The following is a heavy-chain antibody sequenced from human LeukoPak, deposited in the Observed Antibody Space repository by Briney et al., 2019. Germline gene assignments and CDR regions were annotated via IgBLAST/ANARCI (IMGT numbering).Heavy chain of an antibody. D-gene: IGHD6-13*01. V-gene: IGHV4-34*01. CDR2: INHSGST. CDR1: GGSFSGYY. J-gene: IGHJ4*02. Sequence: KTSETLSLTCAVYGGSFSGYYWSWIRQPPGKGLEWIGEINHSGSTNYNPSLKSRVTISVDTSKNQFSLKLSSVTAADTAVYYCARGVKGVRQQLVLGTYFFDYWGQGTLVTVSS. CDR3: ARGVKGVRQQLVLGTYFFDY.